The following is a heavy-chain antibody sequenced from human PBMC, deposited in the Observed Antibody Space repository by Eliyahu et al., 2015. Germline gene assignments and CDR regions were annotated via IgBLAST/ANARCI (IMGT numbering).Heavy chain of an antibody. CDR3: ARDSGSYGSDYDY. J-gene: IGHJ4*02. CDR2: IDWDDDK. D-gene: IGHD1-26*01. CDR1: GFSLSTSGXR. Sequence: QVTLKESGPALVKPTQTLTLTCTFSGFSLSTSGXRVXWIRQPPGKALEWLARIDWDDDKFYSTSLKTRLTISKDTSKNQVVLTMTNMDPVDTATYYYARDSGSYGSDYDYWGQGTLVTVSS. V-gene: IGHV2-70*04.